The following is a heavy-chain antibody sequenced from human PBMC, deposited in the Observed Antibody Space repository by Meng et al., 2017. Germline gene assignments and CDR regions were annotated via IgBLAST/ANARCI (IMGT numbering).Heavy chain of an antibody. V-gene: IGHV4-30-2*01. CDR1: GGSVSSGGYS. Sequence: QLQLLESGSGLVKPSQTLSLTCAVSGGSVSSGGYSWNWIRQPPGKGLEWIGYIFHSGTTYYNPSLESRVTISIDTSKNQFSLKVTSATAADTAVYYCARGYGGLDYWGQGTLVTVSS. CDR3: ARGYGGLDY. J-gene: IGHJ4*02. CDR2: IFHSGTT. D-gene: IGHD3-10*01.